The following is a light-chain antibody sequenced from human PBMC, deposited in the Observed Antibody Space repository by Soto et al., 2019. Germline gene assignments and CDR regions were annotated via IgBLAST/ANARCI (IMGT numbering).Light chain of an antibody. CDR1: QTIRGL. CDR3: QQRHNSPST. Sequence: EIVLTQSPATLSLSPGERATLSCRTSQTIRGLLNWYQQRPGQAPRLLIYDTSNRATDIPARFSGSGSGTDFILTISSLDPEDFGVYFCQQRHNSPSTFGQGTRLEIK. J-gene: IGKJ5*01. CDR2: DTS. V-gene: IGKV3-11*01.